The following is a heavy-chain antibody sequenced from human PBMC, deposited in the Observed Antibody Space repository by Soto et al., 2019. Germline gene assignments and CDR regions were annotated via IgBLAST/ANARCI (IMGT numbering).Heavy chain of an antibody. CDR3: ARHSGVAEDGTD. J-gene: IGHJ1*01. V-gene: IGHV3-74*01. CDR2: INSDGSST. CDR1: GFTFSNYW. Sequence: PGGSLRLSCAASGFTFSNYWMHRVRQVPGKGLVWVSRINSDGSSTTYADSVKGRFTISINTAYLQWSSLKASDTAMYYCARHSGVAEDGTDWGQGTLVTVSS. D-gene: IGHD6-13*01.